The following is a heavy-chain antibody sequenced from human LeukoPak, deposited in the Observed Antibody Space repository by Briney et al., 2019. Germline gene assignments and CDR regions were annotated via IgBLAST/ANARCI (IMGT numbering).Heavy chain of an antibody. CDR2: ISPDSNYK. CDR3: AKDIVATIPGGGDGMDV. CDR1: GFTFSTYS. V-gene: IGHV3-21*04. D-gene: IGHD5-12*01. Sequence: PGGSLRLSCAASGFTFSTYSMNWLRLAPGKGLEWVSSISPDSNYKYYVDSVKGRFTISRDNAKNSLYLEMNSLRAEDTALYYCAKDIVATIPGGGDGMDVWGQGSTVTVSS. J-gene: IGHJ6*02.